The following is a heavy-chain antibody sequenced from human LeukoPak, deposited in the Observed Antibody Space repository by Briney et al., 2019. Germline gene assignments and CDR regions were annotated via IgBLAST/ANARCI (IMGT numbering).Heavy chain of an antibody. CDR2: IYYSGST. CDR3: ARRRSPFFSGSHAFDY. CDR1: GGSISSYY. V-gene: IGHV4-59*01. D-gene: IGHD3-10*01. J-gene: IGHJ4*02. Sequence: PSETLSLTCTVSGGSISSYYWSWIRQPPGKGLEWIGYIYYSGSTNYNPSLKSRVTMSVDTSKNQFSLKLSSVTAADTAVYYCARRRSPFFSGSHAFDYWGQGTLVTVSS.